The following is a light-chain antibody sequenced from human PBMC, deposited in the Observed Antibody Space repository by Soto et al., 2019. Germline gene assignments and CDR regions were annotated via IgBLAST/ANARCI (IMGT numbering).Light chain of an antibody. J-gene: IGKJ1*01. CDR2: DAS. CDR1: QSVSSY. V-gene: IGKV3-11*01. Sequence: ILLTQSPSTLSLSPGERATLSCRASQSVSSYLAWYQQKPGQAPRLLIYDASNRATGIPARFSGSGSGTDFTLTISSLEPEDFEVYYCQQRSNWPRTFGQGTKVDIK. CDR3: QQRSNWPRT.